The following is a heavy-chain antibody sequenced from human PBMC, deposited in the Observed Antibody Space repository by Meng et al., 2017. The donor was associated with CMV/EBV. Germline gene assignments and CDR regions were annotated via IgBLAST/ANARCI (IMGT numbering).Heavy chain of an antibody. CDR3: AKGSYHDY. J-gene: IGHJ4*02. Sequence: GESLKISCAASGFTFSSYAMHWVRQAPGKGLEWVAVISYDGSNKYYADSVKGRFTISRDNSKNTLYLQMNSLRAEDTALYYCAKGSYHDYWGQGTLVTVSS. D-gene: IGHD1-26*01. V-gene: IGHV3-30-3*01. CDR1: GFTFSSYA. CDR2: ISYDGSNK.